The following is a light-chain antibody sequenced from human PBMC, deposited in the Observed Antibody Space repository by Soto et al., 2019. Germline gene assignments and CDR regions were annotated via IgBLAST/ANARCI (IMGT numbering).Light chain of an antibody. V-gene: IGKV3-11*01. CDR2: DAS. CDR1: QSVSRY. J-gene: IGKJ1*01. Sequence: EIVLTQSPATLSLSPGERATLSCRASQSVSRYLAWYQQKPGQAPRLLVYDASNRATGIPTRFSGSGSGTDFTLTISSLQPEDFATYFCQQSYSTPPWTFGQGTKVDIK. CDR3: QQSYSTPPWT.